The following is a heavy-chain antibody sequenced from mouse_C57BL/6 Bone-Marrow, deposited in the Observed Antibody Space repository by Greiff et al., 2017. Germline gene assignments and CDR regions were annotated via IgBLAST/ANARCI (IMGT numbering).Heavy chain of an antibody. D-gene: IGHD4-1*01. CDR1: GYSFTGYY. CDR3: AITGGYFDV. Sequence: EVQLQQSGPELVKPGASVKISCKASGYSFTGYYMNWVKQSPEKSLEWIGEINPSTGGTTYNQKFKAKDTLTVDKSSSTAYMQLKSLTSEDSAVYYCAITGGYFDVWGTGTTVTVSS. J-gene: IGHJ1*03. V-gene: IGHV1-42*01. CDR2: INPSTGGT.